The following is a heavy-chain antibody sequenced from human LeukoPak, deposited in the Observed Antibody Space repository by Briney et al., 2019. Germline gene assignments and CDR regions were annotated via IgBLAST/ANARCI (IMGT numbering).Heavy chain of an antibody. CDR2: IIPIFGTA. V-gene: IGHV1-69*13. D-gene: IGHD3-3*01. CDR3: ARDVSDFWSGYFNYYYYYGMDV. J-gene: IGHJ6*02. Sequence: SVKVSCKTSGGTFSSYAISWVRQAPGQGLEWMGGIIPIFGTANYAQKFQGRVTITADESTSTAYMELSSLRSDDTAVYYCARDVSDFWSGYFNYYYYYGMDVWGQGTTVTVSS. CDR1: GGTFSSYA.